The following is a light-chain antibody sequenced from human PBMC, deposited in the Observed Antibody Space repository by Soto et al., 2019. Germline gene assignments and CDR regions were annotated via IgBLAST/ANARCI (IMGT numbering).Light chain of an antibody. CDR3: QHYGSSPPGT. CDR1: QSVSSTY. J-gene: IGKJ4*01. V-gene: IGKV3-20*01. Sequence: EIVLTQSPGTLSLSPGERVTLSYRASQSVSSTYLACYQQKPGHTPSLLISGASSRATGIPDRFSGSGSGTDSTLTISRLEPEDFAVYYCQHYGSSPPGTLGGGTKVDIK. CDR2: GAS.